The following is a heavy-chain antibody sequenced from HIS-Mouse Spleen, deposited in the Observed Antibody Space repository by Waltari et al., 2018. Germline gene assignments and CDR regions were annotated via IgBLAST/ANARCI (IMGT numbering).Heavy chain of an antibody. V-gene: IGHV3-73*01. CDR2: IRSKANSYAT. CDR1: GLPSSGPA. Sequence: EVQLVESGGGLVQPGGSLKPSCSASGLPSSGPASPWFRQASGKGLEWVGRIRSKANSYATAYAASVKGRFTISRDDSKNTAYLQMNSLKTEDTAVYYCTRHSVGAALGYWGQGTLVTVSS. CDR3: TRHSVGAALGY. J-gene: IGHJ4*02. D-gene: IGHD1-26*01.